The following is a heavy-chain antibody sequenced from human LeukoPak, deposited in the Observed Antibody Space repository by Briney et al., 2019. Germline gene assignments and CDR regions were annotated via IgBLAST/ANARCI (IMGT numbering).Heavy chain of an antibody. CDR1: GFTFSSYG. CDR3: AKDMGGSYELDY. CDR2: ISYDGSNK. J-gene: IGHJ4*02. Sequence: PGRSLRLSCAASGFTFSSYGMHWVRQAPGKGLEWVAVISYDGSNKYYADSVKGRFTISRDNSKNTLYLQMNSLRAEDTAVYYCAKDMGGSYELDYWGQGTLVTVSP. D-gene: IGHD1-26*01. V-gene: IGHV3-30*18.